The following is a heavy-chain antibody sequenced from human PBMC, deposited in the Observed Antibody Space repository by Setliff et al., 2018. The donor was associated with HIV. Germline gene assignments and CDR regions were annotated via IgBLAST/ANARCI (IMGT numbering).Heavy chain of an antibody. D-gene: IGHD4-17*01. J-gene: IGHJ4*02. CDR3: AREIYGGNSRPFDY. CDR2: MNHSEH. V-gene: IGHV4-34*01. Sequence: SETLSLTCAVYGGSFSGYSWTWIRQSPGKGLEWIGEMNHSEHYYNPTLKSRVTISMDTSKNQFSLELSSVTAADTAVYYCAREIYGGNSRPFDYWGQGTLVTVSS. CDR1: GGSFSGYS.